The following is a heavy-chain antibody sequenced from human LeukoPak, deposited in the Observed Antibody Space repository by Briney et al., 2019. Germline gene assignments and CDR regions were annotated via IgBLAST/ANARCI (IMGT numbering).Heavy chain of an antibody. D-gene: IGHD3-10*01. Sequence: GGSLRPSCAASGFTLSSHEVNWVRQAPGKGLEWISYISSKGGTKYYADSVKGRFTISRDNAKKSLYLQMISLRDEDTAVYYCARDQSDYYGSGSYSEGSYWGQGTLVTVSS. J-gene: IGHJ4*02. CDR3: ARDQSDYYGSGSYSEGSY. V-gene: IGHV3-48*03. CDR1: GFTLSSHE. CDR2: ISSKGGTK.